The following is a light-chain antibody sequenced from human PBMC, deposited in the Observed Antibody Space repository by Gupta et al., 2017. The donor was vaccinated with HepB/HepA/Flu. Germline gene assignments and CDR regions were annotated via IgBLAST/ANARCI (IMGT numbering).Light chain of an antibody. J-gene: IGKJ2*04. V-gene: IGKV1-5*03. Sequence: DIQMTQSPSILSASVGDRVTITCRASQSISTWLAWYQQKPGKAPNLLIYKASSLESGVPSRFSGSGSGTEFTLTISSLQPDDFATYYCQQYNSYPCSFGQGTKLEIK. CDR2: KAS. CDR1: QSISTW. CDR3: QQYNSYPCS.